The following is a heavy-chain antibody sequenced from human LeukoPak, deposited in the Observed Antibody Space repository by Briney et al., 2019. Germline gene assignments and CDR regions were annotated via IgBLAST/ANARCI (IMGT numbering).Heavy chain of an antibody. CDR3: AKGGSSWSYFDY. V-gene: IGHV3-23*01. J-gene: IGHJ4*02. CDR2: ISGSGGST. D-gene: IGHD6-13*01. Sequence: QPGGSLRLSCAASGFTFSSYAMSWVRQAPGKGLEWVSAISGSGGSTYYADSVKGRFTISRDNSKNTLYLQMNSLRAEDTVVYYCAKGGSSWSYFDYWGQGTLVTVSS. CDR1: GFTFSSYA.